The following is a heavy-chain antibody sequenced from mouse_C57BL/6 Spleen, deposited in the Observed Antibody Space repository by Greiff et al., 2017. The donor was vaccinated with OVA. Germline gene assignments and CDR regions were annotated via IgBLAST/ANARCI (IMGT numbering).Heavy chain of an antibody. CDR3: ARDSNNFDY. J-gene: IGHJ2*01. Sequence: DVKLVESGGGLVKPGGSLKLSCAASGFTFSSYAMSWVRQTPEKRLEWVATISDGGSYTYYPDNVKGRFTISRDNAKNNLYLQMSHLKSEDTAMYYCARDSNNFDYWGQGTTLTVSS. CDR1: GFTFSSYA. V-gene: IGHV5-4*01. D-gene: IGHD2-5*01. CDR2: ISDGGSYT.